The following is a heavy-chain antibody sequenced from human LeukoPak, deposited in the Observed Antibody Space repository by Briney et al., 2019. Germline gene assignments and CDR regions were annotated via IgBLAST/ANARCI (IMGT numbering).Heavy chain of an antibody. CDR1: GGSISSGSYY. V-gene: IGHV4-61*02. CDR2: IYTSGST. D-gene: IGHD2-15*01. CDR3: ARVNVVAATSREYYFDY. J-gene: IGHJ4*02. Sequence: SETLSLTCTVSGGSISSGSYYWRWIRQPAGKGLQWIGRIYTSGSTNYNPSLKSRVTISVDTSKNQFSLKLSSVTAADTAVYYCARVNVVAATSREYYFDYWGQGTLVTVSS.